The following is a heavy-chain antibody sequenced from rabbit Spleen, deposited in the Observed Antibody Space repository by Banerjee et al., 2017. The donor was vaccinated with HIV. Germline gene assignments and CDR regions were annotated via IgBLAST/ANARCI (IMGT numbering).Heavy chain of an antibody. D-gene: IGHD8-1*01. Sequence: QSLEEPGGDLVKPGASPTINCTASGFSFRSSDYMCWVRQAPGKGLEWIGYIDPVFGSAYYASWAKGRFTISNSSSSSVTLQVTRLTAADTASYFCARDSGSSFSSYGRDLWGPGTLVTVS. V-gene: IGHV1S40*01. CDR1: GFSFRSSDY. CDR3: ARDSGSSFSSYGRDL. J-gene: IGHJ6*01. CDR2: IDPVFGSA.